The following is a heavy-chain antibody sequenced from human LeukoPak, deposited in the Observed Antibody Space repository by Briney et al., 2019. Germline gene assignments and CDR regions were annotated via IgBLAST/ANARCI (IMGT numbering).Heavy chain of an antibody. J-gene: IGHJ4*02. CDR1: GGSFSGYY. D-gene: IGHD6-6*01. CDR2: INHSGST. Sequence: SETLSLTCAVYGGSFSGYYWSWIRQPPGKGLEWIGEINHSGSTNYNPSLKSRVTISVDTSKNQFSLKLSSVTAADTAVYYCARGRKGGQLVSAGPYYFDYWGQGTLVTVSS. CDR3: ARGRKGGQLVSAGPYYFDY. V-gene: IGHV4-34*01.